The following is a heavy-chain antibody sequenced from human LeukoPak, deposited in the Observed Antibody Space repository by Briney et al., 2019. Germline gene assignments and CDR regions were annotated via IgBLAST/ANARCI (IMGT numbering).Heavy chain of an antibody. V-gene: IGHV4-34*01. D-gene: IGHD2-2*01. CDR1: GGSFSGYY. CDR3: ARRARGYCSSTSCYPFDY. Sequence: ETLSLTCAVYGGSFSGYYWSWIRQPPGKGLEWIGEINHSGSTNYNPSLKSRVTISVDTSKNQFSLKLSSVTAADTAVYYCARRARGYCSSTSCYPFDYWGQGTLVTVSS. J-gene: IGHJ4*02. CDR2: INHSGST.